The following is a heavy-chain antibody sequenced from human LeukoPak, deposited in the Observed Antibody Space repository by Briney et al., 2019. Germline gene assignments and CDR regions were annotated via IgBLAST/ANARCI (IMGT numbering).Heavy chain of an antibody. CDR2: ISGSGGST. CDR1: GFTFSSSA. V-gene: IGHV3-23*01. Sequence: PGGSLRLSCAASGFTFSSSAMNWVRQAPGKGLEWVSAISGSGGSTHYADSVKGRFTISRDNSKNTLFLQMNSLRAEDTAVYYCAKRITMIEYIDYWGQGTLVTVSS. J-gene: IGHJ4*02. D-gene: IGHD3-22*01. CDR3: AKRITMIEYIDY.